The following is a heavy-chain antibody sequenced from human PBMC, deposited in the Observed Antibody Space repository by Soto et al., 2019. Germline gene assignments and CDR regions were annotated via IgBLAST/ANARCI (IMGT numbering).Heavy chain of an antibody. Sequence: ASVKVSCKASGYTFTSYDINWVRQATGQGLEWMGWMNPNSGNTGYAQKFQGRVTMTRNTSISTAYMELSSLRSEDTAVYYCARASPYDFWSGYYTSYYYYMDVWGKGTTVTVSS. D-gene: IGHD3-3*01. CDR1: GYTFTSYD. J-gene: IGHJ6*03. CDR2: MNPNSGNT. V-gene: IGHV1-8*01. CDR3: ARASPYDFWSGYYTSYYYYMDV.